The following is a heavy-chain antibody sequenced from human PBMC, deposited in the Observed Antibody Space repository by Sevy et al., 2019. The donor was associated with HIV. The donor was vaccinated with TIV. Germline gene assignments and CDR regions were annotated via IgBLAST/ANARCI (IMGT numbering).Heavy chain of an antibody. D-gene: IGHD2-2*01. CDR3: AKGVIIVVVPTAYDD. Sequence: GGSLRLSCAASGFTFSSYAMSWVRQAPGKGLEWVSAISGSGGSTYYADSVKGRFTISRDNSKNTLYLQMNSLRAEDTAVYYCAKGVIIVVVPTAYDDWGQGTLVTVSS. CDR1: GFTFSSYA. V-gene: IGHV3-23*01. CDR2: ISGSGGST. J-gene: IGHJ4*02.